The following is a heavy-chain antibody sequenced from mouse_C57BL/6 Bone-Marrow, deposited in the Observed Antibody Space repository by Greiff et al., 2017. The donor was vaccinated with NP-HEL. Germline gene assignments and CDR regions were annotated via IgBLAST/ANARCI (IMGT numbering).Heavy chain of an antibody. CDR1: GYTFTSYG. Sequence: QVQLKQSGAELARPGASVKLSCKASGYTFTSYGISWVKQRTGQGLAWIGEIYPRSGNTYYNEKFKGKATLTADKSSSTAYLELRSLTSEDTAVYYRAASVYYAGGQYFDCWGQGTTLTVSA. D-gene: IGHD1-1*02. J-gene: IGHJ2*01. CDR3: AASVYYAGGQYFDC. V-gene: IGHV1-81*01. CDR2: IYPRSGNT.